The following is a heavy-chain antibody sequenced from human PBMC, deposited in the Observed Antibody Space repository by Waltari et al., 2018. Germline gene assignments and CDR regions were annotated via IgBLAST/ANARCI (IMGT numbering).Heavy chain of an antibody. J-gene: IGHJ2*01. CDR2: IYYSGST. D-gene: IGHD2-15*01. CDR3: ARQGVVATTPSTWYFDL. CDR1: GGSISSSSYY. Sequence: QLQLQESGPGLVKPSETLSLTCTVSGGSISSSSYYWGWIRQPPWKGLEWIGSIYYSGSTYYNPSLKSRVTISVDTSKNQFSLKLSSVTAADTAAYYCARQGVVATTPSTWYFDLWGRGTLVTVSS. V-gene: IGHV4-39*01.